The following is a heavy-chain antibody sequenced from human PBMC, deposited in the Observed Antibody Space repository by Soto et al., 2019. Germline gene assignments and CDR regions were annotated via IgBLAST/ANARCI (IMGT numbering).Heavy chain of an antibody. CDR1: GFTFSSYG. D-gene: IGHD6-19*01. J-gene: IGHJ4*02. Sequence: GGSLRLSCAASGFTFSSYGMHWVRQAPGKGLEWVAVISYDGSNKYYADSVKGRFTISRDNSKNTLYLQMNSLRAEDTAVYYSAADFIAVAGTPVKNPSPSGWGQGTLVTVSS. CDR2: ISYDGSNK. CDR3: AADFIAVAGTPVKNPSPSG. V-gene: IGHV3-30*03.